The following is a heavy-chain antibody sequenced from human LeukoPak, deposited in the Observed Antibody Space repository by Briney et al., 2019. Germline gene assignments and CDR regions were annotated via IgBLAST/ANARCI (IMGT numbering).Heavy chain of an antibody. Sequence: ASVKVSCKASGYTFTSYYMHWVRQAPGQGLEWMGIINPSGGSTSYAQKFQGRVTMTRDTSTSTVYMELSSLRSEDTAVYYRAIVYDILTGWDYWGQGTLVTVSS. CDR2: INPSGGST. CDR1: GYTFTSYY. D-gene: IGHD3-9*01. CDR3: AIVYDILTGWDY. J-gene: IGHJ4*02. V-gene: IGHV1-46*01.